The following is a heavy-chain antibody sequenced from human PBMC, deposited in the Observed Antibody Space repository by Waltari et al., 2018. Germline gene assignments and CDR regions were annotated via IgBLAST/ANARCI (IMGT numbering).Heavy chain of an antibody. J-gene: IGHJ6*02. Sequence: QVQLQESGPGLVTPSETLSLTCPVSGGSISSHYWSWIRQPPGKGLEWIGYTYYSGSTNNKPARRRRVTISVETSKNQVSGKWSSVTAGDTTVYYCAREAGGVAAAGGAIQGRGGMDVWGQGTTVTVSS. CDR1: GGSISSHY. CDR2: TYYSGST. CDR3: AREAGGVAAAGGAIQGRGGMDV. V-gene: IGHV4-59*11. D-gene: IGHD6-13*01.